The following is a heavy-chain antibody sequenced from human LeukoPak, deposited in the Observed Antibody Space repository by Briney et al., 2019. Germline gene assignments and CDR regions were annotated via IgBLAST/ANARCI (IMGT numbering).Heavy chain of an antibody. V-gene: IGHV3-30*02. D-gene: IGHD4-17*01. CDR2: LGHEGTNK. CDR3: ARGGDYGDYVDY. CDR1: GFTFSSSG. J-gene: IGHJ4*02. Sequence: GGSLRLSCAASGFTFSSSGTHWVRQAPGKGLAWVAFLGHEGTNKYYADSVKGRFTISRDNSKNTLYLQMNSLRAEDTAVYYCARGGDYGDYVDYWGQGTLVTVSS.